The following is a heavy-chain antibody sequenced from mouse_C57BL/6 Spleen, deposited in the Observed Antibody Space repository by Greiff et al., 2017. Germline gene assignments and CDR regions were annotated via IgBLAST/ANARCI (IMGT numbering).Heavy chain of an antibody. V-gene: IGHV1-63*01. J-gene: IGHJ2*01. CDR3: ARGITTVVEGNYFDY. CDR1: GYTFTNYW. CDR2: IYPGGGYT. D-gene: IGHD1-1*01. Sequence: QVQLQQSGAELVRPGTSVKMSCKASGYTFTNYWIGWAKQRPGHGLEWIGDIYPGGGYTNYNEKFKGKATLTADKSSSTAYMQFSSLTSEDSAIYYCARGITTVVEGNYFDYWGQGTTLTVSS.